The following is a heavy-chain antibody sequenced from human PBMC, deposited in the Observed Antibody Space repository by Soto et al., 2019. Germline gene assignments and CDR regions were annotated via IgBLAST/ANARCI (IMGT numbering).Heavy chain of an antibody. Sequence: QVQLVASGGGVVQPGRSLRLSCAASGFTFSSYAMHWVRQAPGKGLEWVAVISYDGSNKYYADSVKGRFTISRDNSKNTLYLQMNSLRAEDTAVYYCARALGGTYYYDSSGYYPDYWGQGTLVTVSS. D-gene: IGHD3-22*01. CDR1: GFTFSSYA. J-gene: IGHJ4*02. CDR2: ISYDGSNK. V-gene: IGHV3-30-3*01. CDR3: ARALGGTYYYDSSGYYPDY.